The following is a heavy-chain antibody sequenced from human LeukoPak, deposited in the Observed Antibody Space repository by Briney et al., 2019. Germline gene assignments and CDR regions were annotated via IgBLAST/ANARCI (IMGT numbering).Heavy chain of an antibody. D-gene: IGHD5-18*01. CDR1: GYSISRGYY. J-gene: IGHJ4*02. CDR3: ASLWLGGHNDY. V-gene: IGHV4-38-2*02. CDR2: INHSGIT. Sequence: SETLSLTCTVSGYSISRGYYWGWIRQPPGKGLEWIGEINHSGITNCNPSLKSRVTISVDTSKNQFSLKLSSVTAADTAVYYCASLWLGGHNDYWGQGTLVTVSS.